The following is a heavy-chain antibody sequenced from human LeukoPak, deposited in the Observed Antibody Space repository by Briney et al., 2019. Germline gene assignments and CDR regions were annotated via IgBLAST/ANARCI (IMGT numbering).Heavy chain of an antibody. J-gene: IGHJ4*02. V-gene: IGHV3-33*01. Sequence: GGSLRLSCTASGFTFSSYGMHWVRQAPGKGLEWVAIMWYDGSNKYYTDSVKGRFTISRDNSKNTLYLQMNSLRVEDTAVYYCAREDTALVIAYWGQGTLVTVSS. CDR3: AREDTALVIAY. CDR2: MWYDGSNK. CDR1: GFTFSSYG. D-gene: IGHD5-18*01.